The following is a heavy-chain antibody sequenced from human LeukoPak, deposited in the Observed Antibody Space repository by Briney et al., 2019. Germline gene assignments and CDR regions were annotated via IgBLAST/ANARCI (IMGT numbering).Heavy chain of an antibody. CDR3: ARVDVDIVATIISD. V-gene: IGHV4-59*01. CDR2: IYYSGST. CDR1: GGSISSYY. J-gene: IGHJ4*02. D-gene: IGHD5-12*01. Sequence: PSETLSLTCTVSGGSISSYYWSWIRQPPGKGLEWIGYIYYSGSTNYNPSLKSRVTISVDTSKNQFPLKLSSVTAADTAVYYCARVDVDIVATIISDWGQGTLVTVSS.